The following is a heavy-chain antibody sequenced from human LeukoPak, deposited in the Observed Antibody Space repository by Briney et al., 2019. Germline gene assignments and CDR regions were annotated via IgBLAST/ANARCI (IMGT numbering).Heavy chain of an antibody. D-gene: IGHD5-18*01. J-gene: IGHJ4*02. CDR3: ARDVDTAMGAPII. Sequence: SETLSLTCTVSGGSISSYYWSWIRQPPGKGLEWVGYIYHSGSTYYNPSLKSRVTISVDRSKNQFSLKLSSVTAADTAVYYCARDVDTAMGAPIIWGQGTLVTVSS. CDR1: GGSISSYY. V-gene: IGHV4-59*12. CDR2: IYHSGST.